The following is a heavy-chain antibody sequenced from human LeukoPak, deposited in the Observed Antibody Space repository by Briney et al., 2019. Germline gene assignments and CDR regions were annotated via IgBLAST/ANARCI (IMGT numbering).Heavy chain of an antibody. CDR2: IYYSGST. Sequence: SETLSLTCTVSGRSISSYYWSWIRPPPGKGLEWIGYIYYSGSTNYNPSLKSRVTISVDTSKNQFSLKLSSVTAADTAVYYCARATLYSYGLDYFDYWGQGTLVTVSS. D-gene: IGHD5-18*01. V-gene: IGHV4-59*01. J-gene: IGHJ4*02. CDR3: ARATLYSYGLDYFDY. CDR1: GRSISSYY.